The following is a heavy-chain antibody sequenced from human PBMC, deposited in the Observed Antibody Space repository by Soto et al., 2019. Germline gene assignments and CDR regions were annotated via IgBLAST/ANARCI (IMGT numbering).Heavy chain of an antibody. J-gene: IGHJ6*02. Sequence: QVQLVQSGAEEKKPGASVKVSCKASGYTFTSYAMHWVRQAPGQRLEWMGWINTDKGNTKYSQKFRDRVTITRDTSANTAYMELSSRRSEDTAVYFCARRGGENAMPYNYGMDVWGQGTTVTVSS. CDR1: GYTFTSYA. CDR2: INTDKGNT. CDR3: ARRGGENAMPYNYGMDV. D-gene: IGHD2-2*01. V-gene: IGHV1-3*04.